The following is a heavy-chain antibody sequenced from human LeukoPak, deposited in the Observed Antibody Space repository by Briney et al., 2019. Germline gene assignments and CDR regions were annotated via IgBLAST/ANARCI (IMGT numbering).Heavy chain of an antibody. J-gene: IGHJ1*01. CDR2: IAYDGGIK. D-gene: IGHD3-22*01. CDR3: ARALEIDSITYYYRYFQH. Sequence: GGSLRLSCVASGFTFSSYNMHWVRQSPGKGLEWVAVIAYDGGIKYYADSVKGRFTISKDDSKNTLYLQMNSLRPEDTAVYYRARALEIDSITYYYRYFQHWGQGTLVTVSS. V-gene: IGHV3-30-3*01. CDR1: GFTFSSYN.